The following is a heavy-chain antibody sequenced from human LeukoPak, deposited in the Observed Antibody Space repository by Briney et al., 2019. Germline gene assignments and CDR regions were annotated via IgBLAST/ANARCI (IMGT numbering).Heavy chain of an antibody. CDR1: GFPFSIYA. Sequence: PGGSLRLSCAASGFPFSIYAMNWVRQAPGKGREWVSAISSSADRTYYPDSVKGRFTISTDNSKNTVYLEMNSLRAEDTAVYYCAKEGVGSAAEFFDYWGQGTLVTVSS. V-gene: IGHV3-23*01. CDR2: ISSSADRT. J-gene: IGHJ4*02. D-gene: IGHD3-3*01. CDR3: AKEGVGSAAEFFDY.